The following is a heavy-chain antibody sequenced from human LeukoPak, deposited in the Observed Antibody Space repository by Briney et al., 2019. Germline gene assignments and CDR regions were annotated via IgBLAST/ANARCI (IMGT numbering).Heavy chain of an antibody. V-gene: IGHV1-69*04. CDR3: ASSVEMATISEDY. D-gene: IGHD5-24*01. J-gene: IGHJ4*02. Sequence: SVKVSCKASGYTFTSYGISWLRQAPGQGLEWMGRIIPILGIANYAQKFQGRVTITADKSTSTAYMELSSLRSEDTAVYYCASSVEMATISEDYWGQGTLVTVSS. CDR1: GYTFTSYG. CDR2: IIPILGIA.